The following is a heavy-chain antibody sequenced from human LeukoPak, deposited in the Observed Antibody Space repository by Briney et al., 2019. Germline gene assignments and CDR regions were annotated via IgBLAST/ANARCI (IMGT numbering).Heavy chain of an antibody. CDR3: AKDPYAYYYDSSAEYFQH. CDR1: GFTFSSYA. J-gene: IGHJ1*01. Sequence: PGGSLRLYCAASGFTFSSYAMSGVRQAPGKGLEWVSAISGSGGSTYYADSVKGRFTISRDNSKNTLYLQMNSLRAEDTAVYYCAKDPYAYYYDSSAEYFQHWGQGTLVTVSS. CDR2: ISGSGGST. V-gene: IGHV3-23*01. D-gene: IGHD3-22*01.